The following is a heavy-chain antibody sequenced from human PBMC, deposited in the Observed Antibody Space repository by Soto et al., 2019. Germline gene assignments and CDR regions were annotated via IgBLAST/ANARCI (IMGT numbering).Heavy chain of an antibody. CDR3: ARGATVTQYDY. CDR2: GSYSGTT. V-gene: IGHV4-61*01. D-gene: IGHD4-17*01. Sequence: SETLSLTCTVSGVSVSSGSFYWAWIRQPPGKGLEWIGFGSYSGTTNYKPSLKSRVTISVDTSRSQISLKVSSLTAADTAVYYCARGATVTQYDYWGQGTLVTVPQ. J-gene: IGHJ4*02. CDR1: GVSVSSGSFY.